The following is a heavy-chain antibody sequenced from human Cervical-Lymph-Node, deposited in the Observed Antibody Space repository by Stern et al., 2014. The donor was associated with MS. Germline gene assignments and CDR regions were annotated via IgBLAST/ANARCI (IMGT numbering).Heavy chain of an antibody. J-gene: IGHJ5*02. V-gene: IGHV4-31*01. D-gene: IGHD2-15*01. CDR2: IYYSVVT. CDR1: GGSITSGDYY. CDR3: ARDDGYCSGGTCPNWFDP. Sequence: QVQLQESGPGLVKPSETLSLTCTVSGGSITSGDYYWRWIRQHPGMGLEWIGYIYYSVVTYNNPSLKSPVTISLDTSKNQFSLKLSSVTPADTAVYYYARDDGYCSGGTCPNWFDPWGQGTLVTVSS.